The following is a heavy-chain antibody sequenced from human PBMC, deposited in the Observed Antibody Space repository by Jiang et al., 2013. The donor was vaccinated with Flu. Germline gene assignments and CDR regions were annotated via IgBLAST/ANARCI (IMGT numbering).Heavy chain of an antibody. V-gene: IGHV2-5*02. J-gene: IGHJ4*02. CDR3: AHRGSGTTAYYFDY. D-gene: IGHD2-15*01. CDR1: GFSLSTSGVG. Sequence: TFSGFSLSTSGVGVGLDPSAPXKALEWLALIYWDDDKRYSPSLKSRLTITKDTSKNQVVLTMTNMDPVDTATYYCAHRGSGTTAYYFDYWGQGTLVTVSS. CDR2: IYWDDDK.